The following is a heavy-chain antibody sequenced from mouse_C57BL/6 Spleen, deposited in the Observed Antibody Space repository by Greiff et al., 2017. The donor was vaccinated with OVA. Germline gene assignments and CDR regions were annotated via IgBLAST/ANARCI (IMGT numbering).Heavy chain of an antibody. CDR2: ISYSGST. CDR1: GYSITSDY. CDR3: ASSIYSNYEGWYFDV. D-gene: IGHD2-5*01. J-gene: IGHJ1*03. V-gene: IGHV3-8*01. Sequence: EVKLMESGPGLAKPSQTLSLTCSVTGYSITSDYWNWIRKFPGNKLEYMGYISYSGSTYYNPSLKSRISITRDTSKNQYYLQLNSVTTEDTATYYCASSIYSNYEGWYFDVWGTGTTVTVSS.